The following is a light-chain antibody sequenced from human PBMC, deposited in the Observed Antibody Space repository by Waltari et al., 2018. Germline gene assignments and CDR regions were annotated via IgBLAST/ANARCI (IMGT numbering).Light chain of an antibody. Sequence: SHVLPHPPSVPVAPQVTAQVTPGGNNHETKVRNWYRQRPGQAPVLVISYDSDRPSGIPERFSGSNSGNTATLTISRVEAGDEADYYCQVWDANTDPGVFGTGTEVTVL. CDR3: QVWDANTDPGV. CDR1: NHETKV. J-gene: IGLJ1*01. V-gene: IGLV3-21*01. CDR2: YDS.